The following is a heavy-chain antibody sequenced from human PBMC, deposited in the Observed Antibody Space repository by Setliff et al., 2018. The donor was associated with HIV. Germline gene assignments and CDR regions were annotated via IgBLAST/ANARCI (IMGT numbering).Heavy chain of an antibody. V-gene: IGHV1-18*01. CDR2: ISADNGDT. J-gene: IGHJ3*02. CDR3: ARDPGYKSTWYGVFDI. D-gene: IGHD6-13*01. CDR1: GYTLTNYG. Sequence: ASVKVSCKASGYTLTNYGISWVRQAPGQGLEWMGWISADNGDTNYPQKLQGRVTMTTDTSISTTYMELSRLRSDDTAVNYCARDPGYKSTWYGVFDIWGQGTMVTV.